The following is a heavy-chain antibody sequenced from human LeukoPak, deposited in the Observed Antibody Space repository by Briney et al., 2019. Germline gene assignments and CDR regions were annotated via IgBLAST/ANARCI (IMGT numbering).Heavy chain of an antibody. CDR3: AGGVPAYYYYGMDV. D-gene: IGHD2-2*01. J-gene: IGHJ6*02. V-gene: IGHV3-33*01. CDR2: IWYEGSNK. CDR1: GFTFSSYG. Sequence: GRSLRLSCAASGFTFSSYGMHWVRQAPGKGLEWVAVIWYEGSNKYYADCVKGRFTISRDNSQNTLYLQMNSLRAEDTAVYYCAGGVPAYYYYGMDVWGQGTTVTVSS.